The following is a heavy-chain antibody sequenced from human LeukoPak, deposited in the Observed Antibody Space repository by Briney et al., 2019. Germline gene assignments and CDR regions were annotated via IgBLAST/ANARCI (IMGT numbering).Heavy chain of an antibody. CDR2: ISAYNGNT. CDR1: GYGYY. V-gene: IGHV1-18*04. CDR3: ARDLTPTTVTTFYY. Sequence: RGASVKVSCKASGYGYYMHWVRQAPGQGLEWMGWISAYNGNTNYAQKLQGRVTMTTDTSTSTAYMELRSLRSDDTAVYYCARDLTPTTVTTFYYWGQGTLVTVSS. D-gene: IGHD4-17*01. J-gene: IGHJ4*02.